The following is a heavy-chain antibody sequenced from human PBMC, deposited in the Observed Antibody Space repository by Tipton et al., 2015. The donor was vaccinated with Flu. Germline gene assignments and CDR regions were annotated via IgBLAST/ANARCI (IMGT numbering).Heavy chain of an antibody. CDR3: ASLVRTQHPFDI. V-gene: IGHV4-59*01. Sequence: LRLSCTVSGGSISSYYWSWIRQPPGKGLEWIGYIYYSGSTNYNPSLKSRVTISVDTSKNQFSLKLSSVTAADTAVYYCASLVRTQHPFDIWGQGTMVTVSS. D-gene: IGHD2-2*01. J-gene: IGHJ3*02. CDR2: IYYSGST. CDR1: GGSISSYY.